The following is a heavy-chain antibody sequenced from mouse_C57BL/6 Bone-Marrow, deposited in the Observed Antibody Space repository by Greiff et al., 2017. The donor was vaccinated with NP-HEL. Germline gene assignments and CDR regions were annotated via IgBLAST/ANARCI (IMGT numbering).Heavy chain of an antibody. CDR1: GYSFTSYY. CDR3: ARPGYYGGSYNWFAY. J-gene: IGHJ3*01. V-gene: IGHV1-66*01. Sequence: QVQLQQSGPELVKPGASVKLSCKASGYSFTSYYIHWVKQRPGQGLEWIGWIYPGSGNTKYNEKFKGKATLTADTSSSTAYMQLSSLTSEDSAVYYSARPGYYGGSYNWFAYWGQGTLVTVSA. CDR2: IYPGSGNT. D-gene: IGHD1-1*01.